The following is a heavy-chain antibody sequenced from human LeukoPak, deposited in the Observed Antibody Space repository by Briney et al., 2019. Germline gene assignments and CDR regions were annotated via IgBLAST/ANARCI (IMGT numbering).Heavy chain of an antibody. J-gene: IGHJ4*01. CDR1: GFIFSHHG. CDR2: IWSDATNR. D-gene: IGHD4-11*01. CDR3: ARDAQRAFDYSNSLKN. Sequence: GGSLRLSCSASGFIFSHHGMHWVRQAPGKGLEWVAVIWSDATNRFYADSVKGRFTISRDNFQNTVFLQMNSLRLQDTAIYYCARDAQRAFDYSNSLKNWGQGPLVPVSS. V-gene: IGHV3-33*01.